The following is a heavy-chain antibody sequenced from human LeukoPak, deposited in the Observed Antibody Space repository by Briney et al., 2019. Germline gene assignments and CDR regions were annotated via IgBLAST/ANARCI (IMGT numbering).Heavy chain of an antibody. V-gene: IGHV4-4*07. CDR3: ARGPPPYTDYYYYYMDV. CDR2: IYTSGST. J-gene: IGHJ6*03. Sequence: SETLSLTCTVSGGSISSYYWSWIRQPAGKGLEWIGRIYTSGSTNYNPSLESRVTMSVDTSKNQFSLKLSSVTAADTAVYYCARGPPPYTDYYYYYMDVWGKGTTVTVSS. D-gene: IGHD2-2*02. CDR1: GGSISSYY.